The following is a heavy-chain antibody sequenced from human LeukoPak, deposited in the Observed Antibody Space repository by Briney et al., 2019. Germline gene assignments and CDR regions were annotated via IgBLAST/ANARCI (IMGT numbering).Heavy chain of an antibody. CDR1: GFTFSSYW. V-gene: IGHV3-7*03. J-gene: IGHJ4*02. CDR2: IKQDGSEE. CDR3: AKAYYYDSSGYFDY. Sequence: GGSLRLSCAASGFTFSSYWMSWVRQAPGKGLEWVANIKQDGSEENYADSVKGRFTISRDNAKNSLYLQMNSLRAEDTALYYCAKAYYYDSSGYFDYWGQGTLVTVSS. D-gene: IGHD3-22*01.